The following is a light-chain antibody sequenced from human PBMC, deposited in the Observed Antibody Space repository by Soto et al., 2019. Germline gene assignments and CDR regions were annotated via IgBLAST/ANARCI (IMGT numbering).Light chain of an antibody. CDR3: QHYNNWPIT. J-gene: IGKJ5*01. Sequence: ELVMKQSPATLSVSPREPDTLSCTASQSLTSYLAWYQQKTDQAPRLLIYGISTRATDIPARFSGSGYGTEFNLTFSSLQAADFAVYHCQHYNNWPITFGQGTRLEIK. CDR1: QSLTSY. V-gene: IGKV3-15*01. CDR2: GIS.